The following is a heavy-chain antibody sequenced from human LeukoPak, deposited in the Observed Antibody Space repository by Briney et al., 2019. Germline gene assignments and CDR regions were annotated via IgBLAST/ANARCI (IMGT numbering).Heavy chain of an antibody. Sequence: GGSLTLSCAASGFTFSNYAMSWVRQAPGRGLEWVSTASYYVGKQFHADSVRGRFTVSRDNSRNTVSLQMSSLRVEDTGIYCCAKAGIGEDGAGFLCEDWGQGTLVTVSS. CDR1: GFTFSNYA. V-gene: IGHV3-23*01. CDR3: AKAGIGEDGAGFLCED. J-gene: IGHJ4*02. CDR2: ASYYVGKQ. D-gene: IGHD1-1*01.